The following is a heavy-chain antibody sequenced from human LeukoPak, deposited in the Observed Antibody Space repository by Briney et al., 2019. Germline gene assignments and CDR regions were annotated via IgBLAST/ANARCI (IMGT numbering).Heavy chain of an antibody. CDR3: ARGTKTGNTGYDWSY. CDR2: IYYSGST. Sequence: SDTLSLTCTVSGSFISPYYWSWVRHPPGGGREWRGYIYYSGSTNYNPSLRSRVTISLDTSTNQFSLKLTSVTDADTAVYYCARGTKTGNTGYDWSYWGQGSLVTVSS. D-gene: IGHD5-12*01. J-gene: IGHJ4*02. V-gene: IGHV4-59*07. CDR1: GSFISPYY.